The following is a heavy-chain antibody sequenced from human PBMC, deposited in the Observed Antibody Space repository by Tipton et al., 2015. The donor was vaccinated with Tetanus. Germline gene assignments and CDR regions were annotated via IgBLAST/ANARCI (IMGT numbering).Heavy chain of an antibody. J-gene: IGHJ4*02. CDR1: GFTLRTYS. Sequence: SLRLSCAASGFTLRTYSMNWVRQAPGKGLEWISYISTTSNTIYYADSVKGRFTISRDNSKNTLYLQMNSLRPEDTAVYYCAKEFQRARIRFFDSWGQGTRVTVSS. D-gene: IGHD3-10*01. V-gene: IGHV3-48*01. CDR3: AKEFQRARIRFFDS. CDR2: ISTTSNTI.